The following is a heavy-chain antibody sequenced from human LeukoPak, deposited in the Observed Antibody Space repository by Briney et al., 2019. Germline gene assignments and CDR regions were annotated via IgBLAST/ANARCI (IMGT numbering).Heavy chain of an antibody. D-gene: IGHD6-13*01. CDR3: AKSFGYSRSWFDN. Sequence: GGSLRLSCAASGLTFSSYAMSWVRQAPGKGLELVSGISGNGGGTYYAASVSGRFAISRDNSKNTLYMQMNSLRVGNTAVYYCAKSFGYSRSWFDNWGQGTLVTVSS. CDR2: ISGNGGGT. V-gene: IGHV3-23*01. CDR1: GLTFSSYA. J-gene: IGHJ4*02.